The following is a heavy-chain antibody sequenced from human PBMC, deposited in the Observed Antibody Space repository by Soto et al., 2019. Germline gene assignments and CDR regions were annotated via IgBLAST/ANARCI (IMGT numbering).Heavy chain of an antibody. CDR2: IFYSGNT. D-gene: IGHD2-8*01. CDR1: GGSLSDSY. V-gene: IGHV4-59*01. Sequence: SETLSLTCTVSGGSLSDSYWNWIRQTPGKGLEWIGYIFYSGNTNYNPSLKSRVTISLDTSKNQISLNLGSVTAADTAVYYCARDGYCANGVCYGGGGPFDYWGQGTLVT. J-gene: IGHJ4*02. CDR3: ARDGYCANGVCYGGGGPFDY.